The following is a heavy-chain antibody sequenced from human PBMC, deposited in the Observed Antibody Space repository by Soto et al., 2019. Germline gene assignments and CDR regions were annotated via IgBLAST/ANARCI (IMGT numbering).Heavy chain of an antibody. CDR2: IKNKANSYTT. CDR1: GFTFSDHY. D-gene: IGHD6-19*01. V-gene: IGHV3-72*01. J-gene: IGHJ4*02. CDR3: ARSTSGWPFDY. Sequence: GGSLRLSCAASGFTFSDHYMNWVRQAPGKGLEWVGRIKNKANSYTTEYAASVKGRFTISRDDLKNSLYLQMNSLETEDTAVYYCARSTSGWPFDYWGQGTPVTVSS.